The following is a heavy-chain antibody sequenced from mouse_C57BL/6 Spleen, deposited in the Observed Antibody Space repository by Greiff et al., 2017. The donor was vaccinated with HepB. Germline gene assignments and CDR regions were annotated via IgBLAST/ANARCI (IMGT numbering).Heavy chain of an antibody. Sequence: DVMLVESGGGLVKPGGSLKLSCAASGFTFSDYGMHWVRQAPEKGLEWVAYISSGSSTIYYADTVKGRFTISRDNAKNTLFLQMTSLRSEDTAMYYCARTFSGGFDYWGQGTTLTVSS. J-gene: IGHJ2*01. V-gene: IGHV5-17*01. CDR3: ARTFSGGFDY. D-gene: IGHD1-1*02. CDR2: ISSGSSTI. CDR1: GFTFSDYG.